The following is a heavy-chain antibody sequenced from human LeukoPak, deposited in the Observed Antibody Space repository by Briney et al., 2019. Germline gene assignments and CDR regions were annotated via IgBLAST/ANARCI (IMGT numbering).Heavy chain of an antibody. CDR2: IKYDGSAT. D-gene: IGHD3-3*01. CDR3: VSGSLQSGYNFDY. J-gene: IGHJ4*02. CDR1: GFTFSSYA. V-gene: IGHV3-74*01. Sequence: GSLGLSCAASGFTFSSYAMHWVRQAPGKGLVWVSHIKYDGSATNYADSVKGRFTISRDNAKNTLYLQMNSLRAEDTAVYYCVSGSLQSGYNFDYWGRGALVTVSS.